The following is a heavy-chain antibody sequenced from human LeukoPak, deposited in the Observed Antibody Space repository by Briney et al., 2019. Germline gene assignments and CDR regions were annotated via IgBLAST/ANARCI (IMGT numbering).Heavy chain of an antibody. Sequence: SVKVSCKASGGTFSSYAISWVRQAPGQGLEWMGGIIPIFGTANYAQKFQGRVTITADKFTSTAYMELSSLRSEDTAVYYCAREAVRIAVAAAFSRGREYYFDYWGQGTLVTVSS. D-gene: IGHD6-19*01. V-gene: IGHV1-69*06. CDR1: GGTFSSYA. CDR3: AREAVRIAVAAAFSRGREYYFDY. CDR2: IIPIFGTA. J-gene: IGHJ4*02.